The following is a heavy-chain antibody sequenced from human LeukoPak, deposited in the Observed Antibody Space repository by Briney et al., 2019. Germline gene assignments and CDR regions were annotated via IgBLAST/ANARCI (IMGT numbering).Heavy chain of an antibody. CDR1: GGSISSSSYY. CDR3: ARDPGGFTPDAFDI. J-gene: IGHJ3*02. CDR2: IYYSGST. D-gene: IGHD3-10*01. V-gene: IGHV4-39*07. Sequence: PSETLSLTCTVSGGSISSSSYYWGWIRQPPGKGLEWIGSIYYSGSTYYNPSLKSRVTMSVDTSKNQFSLKLSSVTAADTAVYYCARDPGGFTPDAFDIWGQGTMVTVSS.